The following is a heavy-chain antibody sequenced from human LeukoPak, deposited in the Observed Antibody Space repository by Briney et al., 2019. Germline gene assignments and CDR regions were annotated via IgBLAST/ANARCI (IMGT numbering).Heavy chain of an antibody. CDR1: GGYISSYY. Sequence: SETLSLTCSVSGGYISSYYWSWIRQPPGKGLEWIGYIYSSGSTNYNPSLKSRVTISVDTSKIQFSLKLSSVTAADTAVYYCARLALQEVGATQTYYLDYWGQGTLVTVSS. CDR2: IYSSGST. J-gene: IGHJ4*02. V-gene: IGHV4-59*01. D-gene: IGHD1-26*01. CDR3: ARLALQEVGATQTYYLDY.